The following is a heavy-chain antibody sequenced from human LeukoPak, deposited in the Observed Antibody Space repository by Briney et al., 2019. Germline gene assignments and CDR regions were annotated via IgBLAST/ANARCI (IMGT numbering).Heavy chain of an antibody. CDR3: ARRSYGDYTPLDV. Sequence: SETLSLTCAVYGGSFSGYYWSWIRQPPGKGLEWIGYIYYSGSTNYNPSLKSRVTISVDTSKNQFSLKLSSVTAADTAVYYCARRSYGDYTPLDVWGQGTTVTVSS. V-gene: IGHV4-59*08. CDR2: IYYSGST. J-gene: IGHJ6*02. CDR1: GGSFSGYY. D-gene: IGHD4-17*01.